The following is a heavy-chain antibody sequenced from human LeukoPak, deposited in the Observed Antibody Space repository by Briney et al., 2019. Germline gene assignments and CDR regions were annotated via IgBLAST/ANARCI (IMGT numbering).Heavy chain of an antibody. Sequence: GASGKLSCKASGYTFTSYYMHWVRQAPGQGLEWMGIINPSGGSKSYAKKFQGRVTMIRDRSTSTVYMELSSLRSEDTAVYYCAREGHLGYCSSTSCYIGYWGRGTRVTVSS. V-gene: IGHV1-46*01. CDR2: INPSGGSK. CDR3: AREGHLGYCSSTSCYIGY. CDR1: GYTFTSYY. J-gene: IGHJ4*02. D-gene: IGHD2-2*02.